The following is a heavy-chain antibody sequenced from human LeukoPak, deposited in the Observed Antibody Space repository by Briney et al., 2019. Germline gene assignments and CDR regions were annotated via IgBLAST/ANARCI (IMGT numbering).Heavy chain of an antibody. V-gene: IGHV4-34*01. CDR3: ARGSPRYYYGSGSYSGDAFDI. J-gene: IGHJ3*02. D-gene: IGHD3-10*01. CDR2: INHSGST. CDR1: GGSFSGYY. Sequence: SETLSLTCAVYGGSFSGYYWSWIRQPPGKGLEWIGEINHSGSTNYNPSLKSRVTISVDTSKNQFSLKLSSVTAADTAVYYCARGSPRYYYGSGSYSGDAFDIWGQGTMVTVSS.